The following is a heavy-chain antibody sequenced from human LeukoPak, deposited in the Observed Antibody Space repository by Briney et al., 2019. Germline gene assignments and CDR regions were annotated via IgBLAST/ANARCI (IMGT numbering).Heavy chain of an antibody. V-gene: IGHV3-23*01. D-gene: IGHD5/OR15-5a*01. Sequence: GGSLRLSCAASGFIFSTYTMNSVRQAPGKGLEWVSSISSSGGSTYYADSVKGRFTISRDNSKNTLYLQVNSLRAEDTAVYYCAKAAVYHDSCPDSWGQGTLVTVSS. CDR2: ISSSGGST. CDR1: GFIFSTYT. CDR3: AKAAVYHDSCPDS. J-gene: IGHJ4*02.